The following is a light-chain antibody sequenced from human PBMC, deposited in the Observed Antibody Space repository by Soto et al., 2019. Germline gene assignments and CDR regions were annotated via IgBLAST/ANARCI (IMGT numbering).Light chain of an antibody. Sequence: QSALTQPPSASGSPGQSVTISCTGTSSDVGAYKYVSWYQQYPGKAPKLMIYEVSKRPSGVPDRFSGSKSGNTASLTVSGLQADDEADYYCSSYAGSNNLLFGGGTKVTVL. J-gene: IGLJ2*01. CDR1: SSDVGAYKY. CDR2: EVS. CDR3: SSYAGSNNLL. V-gene: IGLV2-8*01.